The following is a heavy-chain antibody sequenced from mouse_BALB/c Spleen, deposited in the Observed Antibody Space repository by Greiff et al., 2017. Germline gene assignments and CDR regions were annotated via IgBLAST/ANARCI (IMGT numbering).Heavy chain of an antibody. CDR1: GFTFSSFG. CDR3: ARSEGRAAWFAY. Sequence: EVKLMESGGGLVQPGGSRKLSCAASGFTFSSFGMHWVRQAPEKGLEWVAYISSGSSTIYYADTVKGRFTISRDNPKNTLFLQMTSLRSEDTAMYYCARSEGRAAWFAYWGQGTLVTVSA. J-gene: IGHJ3*01. CDR2: ISSGSSTI. V-gene: IGHV5-17*02. D-gene: IGHD3-3*01.